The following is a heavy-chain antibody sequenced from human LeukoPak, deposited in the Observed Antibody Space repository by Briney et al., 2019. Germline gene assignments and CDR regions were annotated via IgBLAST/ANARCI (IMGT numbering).Heavy chain of an antibody. V-gene: IGHV1-8*01. CDR3: ARVPQTYYYYGMDV. CDR1: GYTFTSYD. J-gene: IGHJ6*02. Sequence: ASVKVSCKASGYTFTSYDINWVRQATGQGLEWMGWMNPNSGNTDYAQKFQGRVTMTRNTSISTAYMELSSLRSEDTAVYYCARVPQTYYYYGMDVWGQGTTVTVSS. CDR2: MNPNSGNT.